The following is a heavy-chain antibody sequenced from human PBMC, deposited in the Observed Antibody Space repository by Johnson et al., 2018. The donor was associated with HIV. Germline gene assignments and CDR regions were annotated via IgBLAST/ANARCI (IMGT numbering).Heavy chain of an antibody. D-gene: IGHD2-21*01. Sequence: VQLVESGGGLVQPGGSLRLSCAASGFTFSSYWMSWVRQAPGKGLEWVSVIYSGGSTYYADSVKGRFTISRDNSKNTLYLQMNSLRAEDTAVYYCARDQFIVVVMGDAFDIWGQGTMVTVSS. J-gene: IGHJ3*02. CDR3: ARDQFIVVVMGDAFDI. CDR1: GFTFSSYW. CDR2: IYSGGST. V-gene: IGHV3-66*02.